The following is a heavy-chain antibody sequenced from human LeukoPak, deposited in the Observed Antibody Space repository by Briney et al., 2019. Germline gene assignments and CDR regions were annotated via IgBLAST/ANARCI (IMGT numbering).Heavy chain of an antibody. CDR2: INQDGSEK. D-gene: IGHD5-24*01. Sequence: GGSLRLSCAASGFTFSSYWMSWVRQAPGKGLEWVANINQDGSEKYCVDSLKGRFTISRDNAENSLYLQMNSLRAEDTAVYYCARGRGRWLQLPFDYWGQGTLVTVSS. J-gene: IGHJ4*02. V-gene: IGHV3-7*01. CDR3: ARGRGRWLQLPFDY. CDR1: GFTFSSYW.